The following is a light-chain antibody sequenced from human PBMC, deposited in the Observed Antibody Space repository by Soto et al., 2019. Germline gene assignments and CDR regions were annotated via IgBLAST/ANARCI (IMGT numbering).Light chain of an antibody. Sequence: EIVKTPVPATLSVSPRETATLSCRASQSVSSNLAWYQQKLGQAPRLLIYGASTRATGIPARFSGSGSGTEFTLTISSLQSEDFAVYYCQQYNNWPPEFGQGTKVDIK. CDR1: QSVSSN. V-gene: IGKV3-15*01. CDR3: QQYNNWPPE. CDR2: GAS. J-gene: IGKJ1*01.